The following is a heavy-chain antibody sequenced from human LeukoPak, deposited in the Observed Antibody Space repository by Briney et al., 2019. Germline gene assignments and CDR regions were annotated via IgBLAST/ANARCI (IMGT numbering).Heavy chain of an antibody. Sequence: GVSLRLSCAASGFTFSSYWMNWVRQAPGKGLVWVSRIASDGSSTAYADSVKGRFSISRDNAKNTLYLQMNSLRVEDTAVYYCARGRPHGNDYWGQGTLVTLSS. CDR2: IASDGSST. D-gene: IGHD4-23*01. CDR1: GFTFSSYW. V-gene: IGHV3-74*01. J-gene: IGHJ4*02. CDR3: ARGRPHGNDY.